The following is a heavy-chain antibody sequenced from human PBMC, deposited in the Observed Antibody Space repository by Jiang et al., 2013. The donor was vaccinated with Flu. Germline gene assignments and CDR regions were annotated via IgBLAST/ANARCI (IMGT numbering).Heavy chain of an antibody. Sequence: VQLLESGGGVVQPGESLRLSCAASDFTFRYYGMHWVRQAPGEGLEWVAFIRHDGNDKKYAESVKGRFTISRDNSKNTLFLQMNSLRADDTAVYYCAKDQTYSYDTSGSYFDYWGQGT. CDR3: AKDQTYSYDTSGSYFDY. V-gene: IGHV3-30*02. CDR1: DFTFRYYG. CDR2: IRHDGNDK. J-gene: IGHJ4*02. D-gene: IGHD3-22*01.